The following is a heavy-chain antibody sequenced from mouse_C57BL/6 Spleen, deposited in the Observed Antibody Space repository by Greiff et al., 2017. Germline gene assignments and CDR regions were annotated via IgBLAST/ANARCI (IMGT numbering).Heavy chain of an antibody. Sequence: EVQLQQSGPELVKPGASVKISCKASGYSFTGYYMNWVKQSPEKSLEWIGEINPSTGGTTYNQKFKAKATLTVDKSSSTAYMQLKSLTSEDSAVYYCARGAIVRGYFDCWGQGTTLTVSS. D-gene: IGHD2-12*01. J-gene: IGHJ2*01. CDR2: INPSTGGT. V-gene: IGHV1-42*01. CDR1: GYSFTGYY. CDR3: ARGAIVRGYFDC.